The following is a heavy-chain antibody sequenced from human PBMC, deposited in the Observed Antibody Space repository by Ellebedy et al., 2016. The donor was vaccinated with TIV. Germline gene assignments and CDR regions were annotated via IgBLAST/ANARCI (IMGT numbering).Heavy chain of an antibody. CDR2: ISSDLLHI. CDR3: ARANSGPLPVDAFDV. J-gene: IGHJ3*01. CDR1: GFIFSSYR. D-gene: IGHD2-15*01. V-gene: IGHV3-21*01. Sequence: GESLKISCVASGFIFSSYRMHWLRQAPGKGLEWVSSISSDLLHIDYTDSVKGRFTITRDNAKNTVSLQMNSLRAEDTAVYYCARANSGPLPVDAFDVWGQGTMVTVSS.